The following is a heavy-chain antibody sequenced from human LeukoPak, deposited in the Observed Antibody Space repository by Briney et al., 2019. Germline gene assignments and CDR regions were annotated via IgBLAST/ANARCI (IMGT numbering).Heavy chain of an antibody. CDR3: ARHESTVTTLDD. D-gene: IGHD4-17*01. Sequence: PSETLSLTCSVSGGSIGSSSYYWGWIRQPPGKGLEWIGSIYYSGSTYYNPSLESRVTISVDTSKNQFSLKLSSVTAADTAVYYCARHESTVTTLDDWGQGTLVTVSS. CDR2: IYYSGST. J-gene: IGHJ4*02. V-gene: IGHV4-39*01. CDR1: GGSIGSSSYY.